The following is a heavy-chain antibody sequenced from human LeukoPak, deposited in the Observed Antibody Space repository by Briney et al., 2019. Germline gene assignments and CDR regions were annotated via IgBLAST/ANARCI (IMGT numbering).Heavy chain of an antibody. CDR1: GGSISSSSYY. CDR3: ARDREQQLVRFYNAFDI. D-gene: IGHD6-13*01. CDR2: IYYSGST. J-gene: IGHJ3*02. V-gene: IGHV4-39*07. Sequence: SETLSLTCTVSGGSISSSSYYWGWIRQPPGKGLEWIGSIYYSGSTYYNPSLKSRVTISVDTSKNQFSLKLRSVTAADTAVYYCARDREQQLVRFYNAFDIWGQGTVVTVSS.